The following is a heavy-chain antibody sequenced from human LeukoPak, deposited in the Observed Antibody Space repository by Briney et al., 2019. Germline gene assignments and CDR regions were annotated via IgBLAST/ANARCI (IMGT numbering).Heavy chain of an antibody. D-gene: IGHD3-9*01. CDR1: GFTFSSYG. V-gene: IGHV3-30*18. CDR2: ISYDGSNK. J-gene: IGHJ4*02. CDR3: AKDSRTYYDILTGLDGDSNFDY. Sequence: PGGSLRLSCAASGFTFSSYGMHWVRQAPGKGLEWVAVISYDGSNKYYADSVKGRFTISRDNSKNTLYLQMNSLRAEDTAVYYCAKDSRTYYDILTGLDGDSNFDYWGQGTLVTVSS.